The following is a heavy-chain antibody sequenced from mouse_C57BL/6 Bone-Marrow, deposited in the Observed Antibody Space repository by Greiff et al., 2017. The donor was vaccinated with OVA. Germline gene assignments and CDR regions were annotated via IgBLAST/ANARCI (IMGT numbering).Heavy chain of an antibody. CDR3: AHYGSRLYLHY. CDR1: GYTFTNYW. Sequence: QVHVKQPGAELVRPGPSVKLSCKASGYTFTNYWMHWVKQRPGQGLEWIGVIAPSDSYINYNQKFKGRATLTVDTSSSTAYMHLSSLTSEDSAVYYCAHYGSRLYLHYWGQGTSLTVSS. J-gene: IGHJ2*02. D-gene: IGHD1-1*01. V-gene: IGHV1-59*01. CDR2: IAPSDSYI.